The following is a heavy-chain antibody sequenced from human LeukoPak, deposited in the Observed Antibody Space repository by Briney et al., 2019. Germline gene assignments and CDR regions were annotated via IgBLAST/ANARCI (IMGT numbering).Heavy chain of an antibody. D-gene: IGHD2-21*02. Sequence: SVKVSCKASGYTFTSYGISWVRQAPGQGLEWMGRIIPILGIANYAQKFQGRVTITADKSTSTAYMELSSLRSEDTAVYYCARVGVVVTAIRGGFDPWGQGTLVTVSS. CDR2: IIPILGIA. CDR1: GYTFTSYG. J-gene: IGHJ5*02. V-gene: IGHV1-69*04. CDR3: ARVGVVVTAIRGGFDP.